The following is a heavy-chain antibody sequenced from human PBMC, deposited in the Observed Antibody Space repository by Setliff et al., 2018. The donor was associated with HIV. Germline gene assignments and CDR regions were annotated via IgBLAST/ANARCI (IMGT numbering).Heavy chain of an antibody. D-gene: IGHD3-10*01. J-gene: IGHJ4*02. Sequence: PSETLSLTCTVSGGSMSSYYWSWIRQPPGKGLEWIGSIYYTGSTDYNPSLMGRVTISLDTPKNQFSLKLNSVIAADTAVYYCARNRVPSSLWGQGTLVTVSS. V-gene: IGHV4-59*01. CDR3: ARNRVPSSL. CDR1: GGSMSSYY. CDR2: IYYTGST.